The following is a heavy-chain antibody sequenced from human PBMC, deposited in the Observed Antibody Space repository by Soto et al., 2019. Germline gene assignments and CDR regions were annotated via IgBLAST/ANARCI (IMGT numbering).Heavy chain of an antibody. V-gene: IGHV3-53*01. CDR2: IYSGGST. CDR1: GFSVSSSD. D-gene: IGHD6-6*01. J-gene: IGHJ6*02. Sequence: PGGSLRLSCAASGFSVSSSDMIGVRQVPGEGLEWASVIYSGGSTHDADYVKGRFSVSRDTSKNTVDLQMNSLRVDDTAVYYCGTSSRKDYHFAMDVWGQGTAVTVSS. CDR3: GTSSRKDYHFAMDV.